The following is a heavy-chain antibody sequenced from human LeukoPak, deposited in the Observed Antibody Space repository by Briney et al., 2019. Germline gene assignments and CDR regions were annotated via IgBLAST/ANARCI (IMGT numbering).Heavy chain of an antibody. V-gene: IGHV4-59*01. Sequence: SETLSLTCTVSGDSISSYYWSWIRQPPEKGLEWIGYNYYSESTTYNPSLKSRVTISVDTSENQFSLKLSSLTAADTAVYYCARSRTPGWADDAFDIWGQGTMVTVSS. J-gene: IGHJ3*02. D-gene: IGHD6-19*01. CDR2: NYYSEST. CDR1: GDSISSYY. CDR3: ARSRTPGWADDAFDI.